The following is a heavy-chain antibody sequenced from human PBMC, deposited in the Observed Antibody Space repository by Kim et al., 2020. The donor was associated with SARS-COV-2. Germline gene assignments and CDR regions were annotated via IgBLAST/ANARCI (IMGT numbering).Heavy chain of an antibody. CDR1: GDSVSSNSAT. D-gene: IGHD2-15*01. CDR2: TYYRSKWYN. CDR3: VRGYDGNLDY. Sequence: SQTLSLTCAISGDSVSSNSATWNWIRPSPSRGLEWLGRTYYRSKWYNNYEVSVKSRITINPDTSKNQFSLQLNSVTPEDTAVYYCVRGYDGNLDYWGQGTLVTVSS. J-gene: IGHJ4*02. V-gene: IGHV6-1*01.